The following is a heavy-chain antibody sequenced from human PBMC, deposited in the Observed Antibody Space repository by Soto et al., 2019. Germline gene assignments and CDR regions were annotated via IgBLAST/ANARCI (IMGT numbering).Heavy chain of an antibody. D-gene: IGHD3-10*01. J-gene: IGHJ3*01. CDR2: TYYRSKWYN. CDR3: ARAFRSSAWFGGDSFDV. Sequence: QTLALTCAIPGDSVSSNNAAWNWIRQSPSRGLEWLGRTYYRSKWYNDYAVTVKSRMTINPDTSKNQFSLQLNSVTPEDTALYYCARAFRSSAWFGGDSFDVWGQGTMVTVSS. V-gene: IGHV6-1*01. CDR1: GDSVSSNNAA.